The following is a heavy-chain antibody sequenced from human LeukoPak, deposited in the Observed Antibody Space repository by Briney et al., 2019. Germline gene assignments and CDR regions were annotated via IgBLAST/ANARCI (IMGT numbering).Heavy chain of an antibody. D-gene: IGHD3-16*01. Sequence: ASVRVSCKASGGTFSSYAISWVRQAPGQGREWMGWMNPNSGNTGYAQKFQGRVTMTRNTSISTAYMELSSLRSEDTAVYYCARGGYYDYVWGSQIADYWGQGTLVTVSS. CDR2: MNPNSGNT. J-gene: IGHJ4*02. V-gene: IGHV1-8*02. CDR3: ARGGYYDYVWGSQIADY. CDR1: GGTFSSYA.